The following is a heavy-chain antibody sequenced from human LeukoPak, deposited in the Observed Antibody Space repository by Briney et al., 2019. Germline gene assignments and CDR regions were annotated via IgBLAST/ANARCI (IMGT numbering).Heavy chain of an antibody. V-gene: IGHV1-2*02. J-gene: IGHJ3*02. Sequence: ASVKVSCKASGYTFTGYYMHWVRQAPGQGLEWMGWINPNSGGTNYAQKFQGRVTMTRDTSISTAYMELSRLRSDDTAVYYCARDGGDYGENAFDIWGQGTMATVSS. CDR2: INPNSGGT. CDR3: ARDGGDYGENAFDI. D-gene: IGHD4-17*01. CDR1: GYTFTGYY.